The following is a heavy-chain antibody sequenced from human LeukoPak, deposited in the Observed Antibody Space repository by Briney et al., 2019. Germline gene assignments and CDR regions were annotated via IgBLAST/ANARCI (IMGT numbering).Heavy chain of an antibody. Sequence: SEALSLTCMVSGDTIYTRHFYWPWIRQPPGEGLEWIGSIYYNLSTSYNPSLLSRCTISVNTSKNQFSLRLNAVTAAYTAMYYCAKGGDAYKVGNYWGPGTMVTVSS. D-gene: IGHD5-24*01. V-gene: IGHV4-39*07. CDR3: AKGGDAYKVGNY. CDR2: IYYNLST. J-gene: IGHJ1*01. CDR1: GDTIYTRHFY.